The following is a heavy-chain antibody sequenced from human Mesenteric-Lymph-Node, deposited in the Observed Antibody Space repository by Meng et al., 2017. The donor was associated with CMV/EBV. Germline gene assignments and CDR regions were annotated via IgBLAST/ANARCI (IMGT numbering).Heavy chain of an antibody. V-gene: IGHV1-18*01. CDR2: ISAYNGNT. CDR3: AVTYCTSTSCYSS. Sequence: ASVKVSCKASGYTFTNYGIAWVRQAPGQGLEWMGWISAYNGNTNYAQKLQGRVTMTTDTSTSTAYMELRSLRSDDTAVYYCAVTYCTSTSCYSSWGQGTLVTVSS. CDR1: GYTFTNYG. D-gene: IGHD2-2*01. J-gene: IGHJ5*02.